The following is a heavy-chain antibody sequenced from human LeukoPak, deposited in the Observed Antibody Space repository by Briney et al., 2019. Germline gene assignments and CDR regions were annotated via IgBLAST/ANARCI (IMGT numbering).Heavy chain of an antibody. CDR2: ISYDGSNE. CDR1: EFTFSSYA. CDR3: ARELVAAIGFDY. J-gene: IGHJ4*02. Sequence: PGRSLRLSCAASEFTFSSYAMHWVRQAPGKGLEWVAVISYDGSNEYYADSVKGRFTISRDNSRNTLYLQMNSLRADDTAIYYCARELVAAIGFDYWGQGTLVTVSS. V-gene: IGHV3-30*04. D-gene: IGHD5-12*01.